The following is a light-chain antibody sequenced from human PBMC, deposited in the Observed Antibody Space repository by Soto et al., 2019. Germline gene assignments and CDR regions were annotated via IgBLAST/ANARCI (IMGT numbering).Light chain of an antibody. CDR3: HPYGNSAM. V-gene: IGKV3-20*01. CDR1: QSVSMMY. CDR2: AS. J-gene: IGKJ3*01. Sequence: DIVLTQSPGTLSVSPGERATLSCRASQSVSMMYLSCYQQKPSQAPRLLIHASNRDTGIPSRFSGSGSGTDFPITISIQDADVVGVYCCHPYGNSAMFGPGTKVEIK.